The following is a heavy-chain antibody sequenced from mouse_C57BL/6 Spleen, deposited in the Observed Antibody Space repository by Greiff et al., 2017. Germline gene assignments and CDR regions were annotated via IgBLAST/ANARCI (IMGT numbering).Heavy chain of an antibody. CDR1: GYTFTSYW. Sequence: QVQLQQSGAELVKPGASVKMSCKASGYTFTSYWITWVKQRPGQGLEWIGDIYPGSGSTNYNEKFKSKATLTVDTSSSTAYMQLSSLTSEDSAVYYCARGGIYYDYDDEGYAMDYWGQGTSVTVSS. CDR2: IYPGSGST. J-gene: IGHJ4*01. D-gene: IGHD2-4*01. V-gene: IGHV1-55*01. CDR3: ARGGIYYDYDDEGYAMDY.